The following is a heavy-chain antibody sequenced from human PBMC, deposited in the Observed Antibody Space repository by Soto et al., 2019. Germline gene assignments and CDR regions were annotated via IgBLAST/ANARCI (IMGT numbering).Heavy chain of an antibody. CDR1: GFTFSSYV. D-gene: IGHD6-13*01. Sequence: EVQLLESGGGLVQPGGSLRLSCAASGFTFSSYVMSWVRQAPGKGLEWVSAISGSGGSTYYADSVKGRFTISRDNSKNTLYLQMNSLRAEDTAVYYCAKDYSRSWYVDYWGQGTLVTVAS. J-gene: IGHJ4*02. CDR3: AKDYSRSWYVDY. CDR2: ISGSGGST. V-gene: IGHV3-23*01.